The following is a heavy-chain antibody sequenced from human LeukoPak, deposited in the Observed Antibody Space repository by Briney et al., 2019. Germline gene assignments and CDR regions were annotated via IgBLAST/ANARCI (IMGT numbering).Heavy chain of an antibody. Sequence: PGRSLRLSCAASGFTFDDYAMHWVRQAPGKGLEWVSGISWNSGSIGYADSVKGRFTISRDNAENSLYLQMNSLRAEDMALYYCAKGICSSTSCYVLDYWGQGTLVTVSS. V-gene: IGHV3-9*03. J-gene: IGHJ4*02. D-gene: IGHD2-2*01. CDR3: AKGICSSTSCYVLDY. CDR2: ISWNSGSI. CDR1: GFTFDDYA.